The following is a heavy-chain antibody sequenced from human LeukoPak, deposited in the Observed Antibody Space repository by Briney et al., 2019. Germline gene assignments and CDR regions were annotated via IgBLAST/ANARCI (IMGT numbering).Heavy chain of an antibody. V-gene: IGHV3-23*01. CDR1: GFTFSSYA. Sequence: GGSLRLSCAASGFTFSSYAMSWVRQAPGKGLEWVSVISGSSSSTYYADSVKGRFTISRHDSKNTVYLQMISLRAEDTAVYYCAKDARLAYWGQGTLVTVSS. CDR3: AKDARLAY. J-gene: IGHJ4*02. CDR2: ISGSSSST.